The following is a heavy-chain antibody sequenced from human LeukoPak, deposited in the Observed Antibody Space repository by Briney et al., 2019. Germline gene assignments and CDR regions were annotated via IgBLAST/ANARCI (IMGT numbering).Heavy chain of an antibody. V-gene: IGHV4-39*07. J-gene: IGHJ4*02. CDR1: GGSISSSTYT. CDR3: VREAPHLDY. Sequence: PSETLSLTCTVSGGSISSSTYTWGWIRQPPGKGLEWIATVYNSASTYFNPSLKSRATISADTSKNQFYLTLRFVTAADTAVYYCVREAPHLDYWGQGTQVTVPS. CDR2: VYNSAST.